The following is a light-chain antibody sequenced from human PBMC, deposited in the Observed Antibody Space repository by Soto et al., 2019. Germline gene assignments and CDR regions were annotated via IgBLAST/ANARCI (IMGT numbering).Light chain of an antibody. J-gene: IGLJ2*01. CDR1: SSNIGRNT. Sequence: QSVLTQPPSASGTPGQRVTISCSGSSSNIGRNTVNWYQRLPGTAPQLLIYRNDQRPSGVPDRFSGSKSGTSASLTISGLQSDDEADYYCAAWDDGLVGSVVFGGGTKVTVL. CDR2: RND. CDR3: AAWDDGLVGSVV. V-gene: IGLV1-44*01.